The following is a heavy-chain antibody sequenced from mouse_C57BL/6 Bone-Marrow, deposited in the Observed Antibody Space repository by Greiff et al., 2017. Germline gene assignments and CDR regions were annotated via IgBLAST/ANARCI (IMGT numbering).Heavy chain of an antibody. V-gene: IGHV14-2*01. Sequence: VQLKQSGAELVKPGASVKLSCTASGFNIKDYYMHWVKQRTEQGLAWIGRIDPEDGETKYAPKFQGKATITADPSSNTAYLKLSSLTSEGTTVYYCALTGWFAYWGQGTLVTVSA. CDR3: ALTGWFAY. CDR1: GFNIKDYY. J-gene: IGHJ3*01. D-gene: IGHD4-1*01. CDR2: IDPEDGET.